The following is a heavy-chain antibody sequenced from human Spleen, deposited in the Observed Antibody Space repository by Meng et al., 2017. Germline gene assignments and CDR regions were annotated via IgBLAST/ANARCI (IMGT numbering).Heavy chain of an antibody. Sequence: QWQLQQWGEGLLKPSETLSLTCVVSGGFFSDYYWSWIRQPPGKGLEWIGEINHSGSTNYNPSLESRATISVDTSQNNLSLKLSSVTAADSAVYYCARGPTTMAHDFDYWGQGTLVTVSS. J-gene: IGHJ4*02. CDR2: INHSGST. CDR1: GGFFSDYY. D-gene: IGHD4-11*01. V-gene: IGHV4-34*01. CDR3: ARGPTTMAHDFDY.